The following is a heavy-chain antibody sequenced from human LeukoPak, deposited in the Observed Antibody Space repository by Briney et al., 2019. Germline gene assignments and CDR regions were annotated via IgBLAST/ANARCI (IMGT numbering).Heavy chain of an antibody. Sequence: GASVKVSCKASGYTFTSYGISWVRQAPGQGLEWMGWISAYNGNTNYAQKLQGRVTMTTDTSTSTAYMELRSLRSDDTAVYYCARDFSGSEYYYDSSGYYPFDYWGQGTLVTVSS. CDR1: GYTFTSYG. CDR3: ARDFSGSEYYYDSSGYYPFDY. J-gene: IGHJ4*02. V-gene: IGHV1-18*01. D-gene: IGHD3-22*01. CDR2: ISAYNGNT.